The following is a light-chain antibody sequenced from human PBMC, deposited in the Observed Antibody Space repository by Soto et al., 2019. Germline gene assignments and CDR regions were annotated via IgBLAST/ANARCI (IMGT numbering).Light chain of an antibody. Sequence: DSRMTQSPSSMSASVGDRITITCQASQDINNLLNWYQQKPGKAPRLLIHDTSNVEGGVPSRFSGTGSGTDFTFTISSLQPEDIATYYFQQYENLPPTFGGGTKVEIK. CDR3: QQYENLPPT. V-gene: IGKV1-33*01. CDR1: QDINNL. CDR2: DTS. J-gene: IGKJ4*01.